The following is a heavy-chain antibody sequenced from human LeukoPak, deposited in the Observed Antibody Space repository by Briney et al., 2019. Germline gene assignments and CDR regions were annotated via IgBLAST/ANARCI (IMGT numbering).Heavy chain of an antibody. D-gene: IGHD3-22*01. CDR3: ARHPGLVVVNTDY. J-gene: IGHJ4*02. Sequence: SETLSLTCAVYGGSFSGYYWSWIRQPPGKGLEWIGEINHSGSTNYNPSLKSRVTISVDTSKNQFSLKLSSVTAADTAVYYCARHPGLVVVNTDYWGQGTLVTVSS. CDR1: GGSFSGYY. CDR2: INHSGST. V-gene: IGHV4-34*01.